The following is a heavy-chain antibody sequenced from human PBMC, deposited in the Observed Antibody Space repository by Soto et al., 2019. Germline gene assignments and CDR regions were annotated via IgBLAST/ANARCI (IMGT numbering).Heavy chain of an antibody. CDR1: GYSFTDYH. Sequence: ASVKVSCKASGYSFTDYHIHWVRQAPGQGLEWLGRINPKRGGTSTAQKFQGWVTMTTDTSVSTASMELTRLTSDETAIYYCARGDSTDCSSGVCSFFYNHDMDVWGQGTTVTVSS. CDR3: ARGDSTDCSSGVCSFFYNHDMDV. CDR2: INPKRGGT. J-gene: IGHJ6*02. V-gene: IGHV1-2*04. D-gene: IGHD2-8*01.